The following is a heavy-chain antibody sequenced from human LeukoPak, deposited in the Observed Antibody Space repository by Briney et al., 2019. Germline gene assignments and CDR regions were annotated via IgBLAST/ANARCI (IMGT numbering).Heavy chain of an antibody. J-gene: IGHJ4*02. D-gene: IGHD1-26*01. CDR2: IYSGGST. CDR3: AAGATRLWYFDY. V-gene: IGHV3-66*02. CDR1: GFTVSSNY. Sequence: GGSLRLSCAAPGFTVSSNYMSWVRQAPGKGLEWVSVIYSGGSTYYADSVKGRFTISRDNSKNTLYLQMNSLRAEDTAVYYCAAGATRLWYFDYWGQGTLVTVSS.